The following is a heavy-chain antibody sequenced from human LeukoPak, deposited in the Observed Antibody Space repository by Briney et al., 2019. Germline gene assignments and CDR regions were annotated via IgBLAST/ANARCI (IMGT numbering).Heavy chain of an antibody. CDR1: GFTFSSYW. V-gene: IGHV3-7*01. CDR2: IKQDGSEK. D-gene: IGHD3-3*01. J-gene: IGHJ6*02. CDR3: ARDLDFWSGYFMDV. Sequence: GRSLRLSCAASGFTFSSYWMSWVRQAPGKGLEWVANIKQDGSEKYYVDSVKGRFTISRDNAKNSLYLQMNSLRAEDTAVYYCARDLDFWSGYFMDVWGQGTTDTVSS.